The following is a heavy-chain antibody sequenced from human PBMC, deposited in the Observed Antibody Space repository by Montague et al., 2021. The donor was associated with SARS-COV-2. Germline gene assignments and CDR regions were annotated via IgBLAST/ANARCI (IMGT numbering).Heavy chain of an antibody. J-gene: IGHJ4*02. CDR3: AKNLPGQFYFDD. CDR1: GFTFSTYA. Sequence: SLRLSCAASGFTFSTYAMNWVRQAPGKGLEWVSGISSGGNKHHADSVKGRFTISRDDFRNTLYLQMHSLRAEDTAMYYCAKNLPGQFYFDDWGQGTLVAVSS. CDR2: ISSGGNK. V-gene: IGHV3-23*01.